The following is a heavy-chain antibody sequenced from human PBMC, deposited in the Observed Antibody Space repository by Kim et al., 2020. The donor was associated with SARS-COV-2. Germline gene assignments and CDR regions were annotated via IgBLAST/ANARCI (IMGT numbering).Heavy chain of an antibody. CDR2: IWYDGSNK. D-gene: IGHD3-9*01. J-gene: IGHJ6*02. CDR3: AKEAGSRDYDILTGYYGVHGAYGMDV. CDR1: GFTFSSYG. Sequence: GGSLRLSCAASGFTFSSYGMHWVRQAPGKGLEWVAVIWYDGSNKYYADSVKGRFTISRDNSKNTLYLQMNSLRAEDTAVYYCAKEAGSRDYDILTGYYGVHGAYGMDVCGQGTTVTVSS. V-gene: IGHV3-33*06.